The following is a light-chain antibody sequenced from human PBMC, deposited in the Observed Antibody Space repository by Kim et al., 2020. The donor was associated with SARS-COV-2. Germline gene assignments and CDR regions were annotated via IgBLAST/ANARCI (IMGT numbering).Light chain of an antibody. CDR2: TND. V-gene: IGLV1-44*01. Sequence: GTPGQWVTISCSGTRSDSRSTVSWYQQVPGTAPKLLIHTNDRRPSGVPDRFSGSKSDTSASLAISGLQSEDEADYYCAAWHDSLVVFGGGTQLTVL. CDR1: RSDSRST. CDR3: AAWHDSLVV. J-gene: IGLJ2*01.